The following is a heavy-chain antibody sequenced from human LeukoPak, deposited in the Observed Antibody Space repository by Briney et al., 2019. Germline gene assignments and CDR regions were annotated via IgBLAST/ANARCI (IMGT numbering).Heavy chain of an antibody. V-gene: IGHV4-61*02. CDR2: ISSSGST. J-gene: IGHJ3*02. Sequence: SETLSLTCTVSGDSISSGDYYWSWLRQPAGKGLEWIGRISSSGSTNYNPSLKSRVTISVDTSKNQFSLKLSSVTAADTAVYFCARGPYSYDSSGAFDIWGQGTMVTVSS. CDR1: GDSISSGDYY. CDR3: ARGPYSYDSSGAFDI. D-gene: IGHD3-22*01.